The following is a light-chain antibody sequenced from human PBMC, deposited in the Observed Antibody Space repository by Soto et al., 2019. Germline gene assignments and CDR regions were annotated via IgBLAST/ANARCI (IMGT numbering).Light chain of an antibody. J-gene: IGKJ2*01. V-gene: IGKV1-5*03. Sequence: DIQLTQSASILSTSVGDRVTITCRASQSISSWLAWYQQKPGKAPNLLIYKASRLQSGVPSRFSGSGSGTEFTLTISSLQPDDFATYYCQQYNSYPYTFGQGTKLEIK. CDR1: QSISSW. CDR2: KAS. CDR3: QQYNSYPYT.